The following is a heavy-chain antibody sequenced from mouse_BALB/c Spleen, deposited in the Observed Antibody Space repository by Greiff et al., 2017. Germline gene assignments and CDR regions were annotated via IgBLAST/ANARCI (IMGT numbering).Heavy chain of an antibody. Sequence: EVQGVESGGGLVQPGGSLRLSCATSGFTFTDYYMSWVRQPPGKALEWLGFIRNKANGYTTEYSASVKGRFTISRDNSQSILYLQMNTLRAEDSATYYCARGTSQFTCFAYWGQGTLVTVSA. CDR1: GFTFTDYY. CDR3: ARGTSQFTCFAY. CDR2: IRNKANGYTT. V-gene: IGHV7-3*02. J-gene: IGHJ3*01.